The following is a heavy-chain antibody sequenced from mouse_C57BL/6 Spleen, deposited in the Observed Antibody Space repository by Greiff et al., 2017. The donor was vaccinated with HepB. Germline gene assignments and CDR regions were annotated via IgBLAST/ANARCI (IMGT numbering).Heavy chain of an antibody. CDR3: SRCVNGDPVAY. Sequence: VQLQQSGAELVKPGASVKLSCKASGYTFTSYWMHWVKQRPGQGLEWIGMIHPNSGSTNYNEKFKSKATLTVDKSSSTAYMQLSSLTSEDSAVYYWSRCVNGDPVAYWGQGTLVTVSA. D-gene: IGHD4-1*01. CDR1: GYTFTSYW. V-gene: IGHV1-64*01. CDR2: IHPNSGST. J-gene: IGHJ3*01.